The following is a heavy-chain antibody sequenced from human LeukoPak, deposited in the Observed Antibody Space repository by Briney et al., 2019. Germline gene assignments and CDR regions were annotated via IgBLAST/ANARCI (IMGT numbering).Heavy chain of an antibody. V-gene: IGHV3-21*01. D-gene: IGHD3-10*01. CDR3: ARDGLASYGSGSYYNWYAFDI. Sequence: PGGSLRLSCAASGFTFSSYSMNWVRQAPGKGLEWVSSISSSSNYIYSADSVKGRFTVTRDNAKNSLYLQMNSLRAEDTAVYYCARDGLASYGSGSYYNWYAFDIWGQGTMVTVSS. CDR2: ISSSSNYI. J-gene: IGHJ3*02. CDR1: GFTFSSYS.